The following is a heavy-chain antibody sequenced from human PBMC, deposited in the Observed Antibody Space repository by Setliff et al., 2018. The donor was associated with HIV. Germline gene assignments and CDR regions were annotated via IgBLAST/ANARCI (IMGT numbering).Heavy chain of an antibody. CDR2: IYYSGSS. V-gene: IGHV4-59*01. CDR3: ARGIAVAGPYFDY. J-gene: IGHJ4*02. D-gene: IGHD6-19*01. Sequence: PSETLSLTCTVSGGSISSYYWSWIRQPPGKGLEWIGYIYYSGSSKNTPSLKSRVTISVDTPKNEFSLKLSSMTAADTAVYYCARGIAVAGPYFDYWGQGTLVTVS. CDR1: GGSISSYY.